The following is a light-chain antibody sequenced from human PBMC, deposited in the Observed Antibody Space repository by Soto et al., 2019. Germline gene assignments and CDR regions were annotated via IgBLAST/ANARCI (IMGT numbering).Light chain of an antibody. CDR3: QDSSTSPWP. CDR2: ATS. Sequence: TQSPGTLSLSPGERATLSCRAVQSVTSTYMAWYQQKPGQAPRLLIYATSFRATGIPDRFRGSGSGTDFTLTINSLEPEDSAVYYCQDSSTSPWPFGQGTKVEIK. V-gene: IGKV3-20*01. J-gene: IGKJ1*01. CDR1: QSVTSTY.